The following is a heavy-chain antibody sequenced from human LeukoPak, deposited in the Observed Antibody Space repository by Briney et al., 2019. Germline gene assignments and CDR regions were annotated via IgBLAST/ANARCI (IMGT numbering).Heavy chain of an antibody. CDR2: ISSSSSYI. CDR3: ARDLPSYCSSTSCHGDFDY. J-gene: IGHJ4*02. D-gene: IGHD2-2*01. CDR1: GFTFSSYS. V-gene: IGHV3-21*01. Sequence: GGSLRLSCAASGFTFSSYSMNWVRQAPGKGLEWVSSISSSSSYIYYADSVKGRFTISRDNAKNSLYLQMNSLRAEDTAVYYCARDLPSYCSSTSCHGDFDYWGQGTLVTVSS.